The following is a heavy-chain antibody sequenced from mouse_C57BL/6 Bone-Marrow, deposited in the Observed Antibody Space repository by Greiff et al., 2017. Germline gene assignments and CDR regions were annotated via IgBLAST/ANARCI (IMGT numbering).Heavy chain of an antibody. CDR2: IHPNSGST. Sequence: VQLQQPGAELVKPGASVKLSCKASGYTFTSYWMHWVKQRPGQGLEWIGMIHPNSGSTNYNEKFKSKATLTVDKSSSTAYMQLSSLTSEDSAVXYCASLIYYYGSSYNYWGQGTTLTVSS. CDR3: ASLIYYYGSSYNY. CDR1: GYTFTSYW. D-gene: IGHD1-1*01. V-gene: IGHV1-64*01. J-gene: IGHJ2*01.